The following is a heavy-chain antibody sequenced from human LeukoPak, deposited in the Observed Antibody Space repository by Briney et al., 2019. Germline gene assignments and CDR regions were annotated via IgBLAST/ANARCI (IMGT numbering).Heavy chain of an antibody. V-gene: IGHV3-23*01. CDR1: GFTFRSYA. D-gene: IGHD6-13*01. Sequence: GGSLRLSCAASGFTFRSYAMSWVRQAPGKGLEWVSAITDSDSGTYYADSVKGRFTISRDNSKNTLYLQMNSLRAEDTAIYYCAKAYGYSSSWTSNYYFYGLDVWGQGTTVTVSS. J-gene: IGHJ6*02. CDR2: ITDSDSGT. CDR3: AKAYGYSSSWTSNYYFYGLDV.